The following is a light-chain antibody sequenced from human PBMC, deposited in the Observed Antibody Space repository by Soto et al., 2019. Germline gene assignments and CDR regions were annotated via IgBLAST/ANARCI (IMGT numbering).Light chain of an antibody. CDR3: QQYGSSPT. CDR2: DTS. J-gene: IGKJ5*01. V-gene: IGKV3D-20*01. Sequence: EIVLTQSPATLSLSPGERATLSCGASQSINSKYLAWYQQKPGLAPRLVSYDTSRRAPGIPDRLTGSGSGTDFTLTISRLEPEDSAIYYCQQYGSSPTFGQGTRLEIK. CDR1: QSINSKY.